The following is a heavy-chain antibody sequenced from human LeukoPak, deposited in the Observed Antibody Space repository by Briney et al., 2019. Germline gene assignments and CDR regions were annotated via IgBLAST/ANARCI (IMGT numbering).Heavy chain of an antibody. CDR3: AKGVWAPRFDS. V-gene: IGHV4-34*01. CDR2: INHSGSI. Sequence: SETLSLTCAVYGASFSYDYWSWIRQAPGKGLEWIGEINHSGSITYNPSLKSRVTISAEKSKSQFSLRLTSVSAADTAVYYCAKGVWAPRFDSWGQGTLVTVSS. J-gene: IGHJ5*01. D-gene: IGHD7-27*01. CDR1: GASFSYDY.